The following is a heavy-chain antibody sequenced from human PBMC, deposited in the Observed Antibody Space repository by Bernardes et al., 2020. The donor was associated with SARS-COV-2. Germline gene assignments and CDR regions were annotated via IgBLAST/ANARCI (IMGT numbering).Heavy chain of an antibody. J-gene: IGHJ5*02. D-gene: IGHD3-3*01. CDR1: GFTVSSNY. Sequence: GGSLRLCCAASGFTVSSNYMSWVRQAPGKGLEWVSVIYSGGNTYYADSVKGRFTISRDNSKNTLYLQMNSLRAEDTAVYYCARAKVATIFGVVEGYNWFDPWGQGTLVTVSS. V-gene: IGHV3-66*02. CDR2: IYSGGNT. CDR3: ARAKVATIFGVVEGYNWFDP.